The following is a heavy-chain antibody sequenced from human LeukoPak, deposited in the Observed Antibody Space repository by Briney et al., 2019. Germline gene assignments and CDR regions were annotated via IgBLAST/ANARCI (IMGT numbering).Heavy chain of an antibody. CDR2: IHYSGGT. D-gene: IGHD2-2*02. V-gene: IGHV4-59*04. CDR3: ARHKVVPAAIGGIDY. Sequence: PSETLSLTCTVSGGSINYYYWMWIRQPPGKGLEWIGSIHYSGGTYYNPSLKSRVTISVDTSKIQFSLKLTSVTAADTAVYYCARHKVVPAAIGGIDYWGQGTLVTVSS. CDR1: GGSINYYY. J-gene: IGHJ4*02.